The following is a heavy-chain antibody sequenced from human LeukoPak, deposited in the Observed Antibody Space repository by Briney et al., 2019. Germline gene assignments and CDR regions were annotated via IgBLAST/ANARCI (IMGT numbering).Heavy chain of an antibody. J-gene: IGHJ6*04. CDR3: ARDLRVRAYCSGGSCYSGYYYGMDV. Sequence: PSETLSLTCTVSGGSFSSGSYYWSWIRQPPGKGLEWIGYIYYSGSTNYNPSLKSRVTISVDTSKNQFSLKLSSVTAADTAVYYCARDLRVRAYCSGGSCYSGYYYGMDVWGKGTTVTVSS. V-gene: IGHV4-61*01. D-gene: IGHD2-15*01. CDR2: IYYSGST. CDR1: GGSFSSGSYY.